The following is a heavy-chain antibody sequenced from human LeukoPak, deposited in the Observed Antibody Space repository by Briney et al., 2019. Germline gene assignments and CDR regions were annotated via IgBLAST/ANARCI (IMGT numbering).Heavy chain of an antibody. D-gene: IGHD3-10*01. CDR2: IYHSGST. J-gene: IGHJ3*02. Sequence: SGTLSLTCAVSGGSISSSNWWSWVRQPPGKGLEWIGEIYHSGSTNYNSSLKSRVTISVDKSKNQFSLKLSSVTAADTAVYYCARDLGRPTDGSMVRGTPDDAFDIWGQGTMVTVSS. V-gene: IGHV4-4*02. CDR1: GGSISSSNW. CDR3: ARDLGRPTDGSMVRGTPDDAFDI.